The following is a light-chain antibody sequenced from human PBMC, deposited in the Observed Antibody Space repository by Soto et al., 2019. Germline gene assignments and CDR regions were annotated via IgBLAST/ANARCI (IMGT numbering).Light chain of an antibody. V-gene: IGKV3-20*01. Sequence: EIVLTQSPGTLTWSPGERATLSCRASQSVSTNHLAWYQQKPGQAPRLLIYGASIRATGIPDRFSGSGSGTDFTLTISRLEPEDFAVYYCQQYGSSLYTFGQGTKLEIK. CDR3: QQYGSSLYT. CDR2: GAS. CDR1: QSVSTNH. J-gene: IGKJ2*01.